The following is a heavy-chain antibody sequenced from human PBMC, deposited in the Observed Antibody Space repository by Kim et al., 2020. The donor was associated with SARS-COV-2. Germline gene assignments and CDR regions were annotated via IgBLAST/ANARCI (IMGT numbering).Heavy chain of an antibody. CDR3: ARLLLAVAGPFAPYFDY. Sequence: GESLKISCKGSGYSFTSYWIGWVRQMPGKGLEWMGIIYPGDSDTRYSPSFQGQVTISADKSISTAYPQWSSLKASDTAMYYCARLLLAVAGPFAPYFDYWGQGTLVTVSS. V-gene: IGHV5-51*01. J-gene: IGHJ4*02. D-gene: IGHD6-19*01. CDR2: IYPGDSDT. CDR1: GYSFTSYW.